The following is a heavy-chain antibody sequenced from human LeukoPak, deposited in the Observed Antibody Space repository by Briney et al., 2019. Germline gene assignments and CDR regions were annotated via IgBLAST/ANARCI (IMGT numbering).Heavy chain of an antibody. D-gene: IGHD6-13*01. Sequence: PSETLSLTCAVYGGSFSGHYWSWIRQPPGKGLEWIGEINHSGSTNYNPSLKSRVTISVDTSKNQFSLKLSSVTAADTAVYYCARGGSIAAAGTGGFSWFDPWGQGTLVTVSS. V-gene: IGHV4-34*01. J-gene: IGHJ5*02. CDR3: ARGGSIAAAGTGGFSWFDP. CDR2: INHSGST. CDR1: GGSFSGHY.